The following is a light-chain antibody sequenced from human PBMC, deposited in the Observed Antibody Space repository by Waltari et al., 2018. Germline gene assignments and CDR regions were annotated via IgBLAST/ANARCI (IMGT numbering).Light chain of an antibody. CDR3: HQYNNWPPWT. CDR1: QSVSRN. V-gene: IGKV3-15*01. Sequence: ETVMTQSPATLFVSPGERATLSCRASQSVSRNLAWYQQKPGQAPRLLIYDASTRATGIPARFSGSGSGTEFTLTISSLQSEDSAIYHCHQYNNWPPWTFGQGTKVEIK. CDR2: DAS. J-gene: IGKJ1*01.